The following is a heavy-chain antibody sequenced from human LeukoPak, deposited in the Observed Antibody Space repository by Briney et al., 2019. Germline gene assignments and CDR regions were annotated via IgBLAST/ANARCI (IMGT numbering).Heavy chain of an antibody. D-gene: IGHD3-3*01. Sequence: GGSLRLSCAASGFTFSSYSMNWVRQAPGKGLEWVSSISSSSSYIYYADSVKGRFSISRDNAKNSLYLQMNSLRAEDTAVYYCARWGRDSYYDFWSGYFLSDYWGQGTLVTVSS. J-gene: IGHJ4*02. V-gene: IGHV3-21*01. CDR3: ARWGRDSYYDFWSGYFLSDY. CDR2: ISSSSSYI. CDR1: GFTFSSYS.